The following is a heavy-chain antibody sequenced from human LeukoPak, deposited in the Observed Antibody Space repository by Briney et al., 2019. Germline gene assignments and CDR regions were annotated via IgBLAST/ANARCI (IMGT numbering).Heavy chain of an antibody. Sequence: LTGGSLRLSCAASGFTFSSYSMNWVRQAPGKGLEWVSYISSSSSTIYYADSVKGRFTISRDNSKNTLYLQMNSLRAEDTAVYYCAKIGSSWYRTNSDAFDIWGQGTMVTVSS. CDR3: AKIGSSWYRTNSDAFDI. D-gene: IGHD6-13*01. CDR2: ISSSSSTI. V-gene: IGHV3-48*01. CDR1: GFTFSSYS. J-gene: IGHJ3*02.